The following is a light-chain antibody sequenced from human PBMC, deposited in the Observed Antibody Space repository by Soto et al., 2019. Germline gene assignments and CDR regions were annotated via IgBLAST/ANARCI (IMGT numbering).Light chain of an antibody. CDR3: LQDSSFPRT. CDR2: AAS. Sequence: DIQMTQSPSSLSAVVGDRVTITCRASRGIGDRLAWFQQKPGKAPQFLIQAASNLQSGVPSRFSGSGSGTEFILSINSLQPEDIATYYGLQDSSFPRTFGQGTKVEIK. J-gene: IGKJ1*01. CDR1: RGIGDR. V-gene: IGKV1-12*01.